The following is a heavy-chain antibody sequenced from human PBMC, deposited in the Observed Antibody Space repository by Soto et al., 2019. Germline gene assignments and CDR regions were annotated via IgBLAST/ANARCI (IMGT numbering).Heavy chain of an antibody. Sequence: QVQLVESGGGLVKPGGSLRLSCAASGSSFRDYYMSWIRQSPGKGLEWLSYITSSSSYTHYADYVKGRFTISRDNAKNSLYLQMNSLRAEDTAVYYCTGGQDNLAVNFDYWGQGTPVTVSS. D-gene: IGHD1-1*01. J-gene: IGHJ4*02. CDR2: ITSSSSYT. CDR1: GSSFRDYY. CDR3: TGGQDNLAVNFDY. V-gene: IGHV3-11*05.